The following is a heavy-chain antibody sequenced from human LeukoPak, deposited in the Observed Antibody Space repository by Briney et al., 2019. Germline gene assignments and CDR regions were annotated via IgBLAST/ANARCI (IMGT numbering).Heavy chain of an antibody. D-gene: IGHD3-3*01. CDR3: ARAARPSYDFWVYYYYYMDV. CDR1: GGTFSSYA. J-gene: IGHJ6*03. Sequence: GSSVKVSCKASGGTFSSYAISWVRQAPGQGLEWMGGIIPIFGTANYAQKFQGRVTITADESTSTAYMELSSLRSEDTAVYYCARAARPSYDFWVYYYYYMDVWGKGTTVTVSS. V-gene: IGHV1-69*01. CDR2: IIPIFGTA.